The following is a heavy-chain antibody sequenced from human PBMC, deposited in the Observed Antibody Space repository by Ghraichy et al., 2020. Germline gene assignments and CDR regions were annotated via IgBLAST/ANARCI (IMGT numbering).Heavy chain of an antibody. J-gene: IGHJ6*02. Sequence: GGSLRLSCAASGFTFSSYSMNWVRQAPGKGLEWVSYISSSSSTIYYADSVKGRFTISRDNAKNTLYLQMNSLRDEDTAVYYCARAYCSCGSWYVDYYYYGIDVWGQGTTVTVSS. CDR1: GFTFSSYS. V-gene: IGHV3-48*02. CDR2: ISSSSSTI. CDR3: ARAYCSCGSWYVDYYYYGIDV. D-gene: IGHD2-15*01.